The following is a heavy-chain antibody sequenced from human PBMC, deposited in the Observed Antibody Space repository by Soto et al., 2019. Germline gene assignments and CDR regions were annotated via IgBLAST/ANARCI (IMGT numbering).Heavy chain of an antibody. J-gene: IGHJ3*02. CDR3: AKLEGAFDI. CDR2: ISWNSGNI. V-gene: IGHV3-9*01. Sequence: EVQLVESGGGLVQPGRSLRLSCAPSGFTFDGYAMHWVRQAPGKGLEWVSGISWNSGNIGYADSVKGRFTISRDNAKNSLYLQMNSLRTEDTALYYCAKLEGAFDIWGQGTMVTVSS. CDR1: GFTFDGYA.